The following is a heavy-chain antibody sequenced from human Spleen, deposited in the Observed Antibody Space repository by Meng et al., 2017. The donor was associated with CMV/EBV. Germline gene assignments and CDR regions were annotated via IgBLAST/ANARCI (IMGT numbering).Heavy chain of an antibody. Sequence: GESLKISCAASGFTFDDYAMHWVRQAPDKGLEWVSGINWNGASTGYADSVKGRFTISRDNAKNSLYLQMNSLRAEDTAIYYCARGADLLLWFGESPQDYWGQGTLVTVSS. CDR2: INWNGAST. J-gene: IGHJ4*02. D-gene: IGHD3-10*01. CDR3: ARGADLLLWFGESPQDY. V-gene: IGHV3-20*04. CDR1: GFTFDDYA.